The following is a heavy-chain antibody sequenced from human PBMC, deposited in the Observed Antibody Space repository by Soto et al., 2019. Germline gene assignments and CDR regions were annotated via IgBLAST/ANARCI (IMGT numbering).Heavy chain of an antibody. D-gene: IGHD4-17*01. CDR2: IWYDGSNE. CDR3: ARNPRPTYGDYADY. V-gene: IGHV3-33*01. CDR1: GFSFSSYG. Sequence: QVQLVESGGGVVQPGTSLRLSCAASGFSFSSYGMHWVRQAPGKGLEWVAVIWYDGSNEHYTDSVKGRFTISRDNSKNTLYLQMNSLRAEDTDVYYCARNPRPTYGDYADYWGQGTLVTVSS. J-gene: IGHJ4*02.